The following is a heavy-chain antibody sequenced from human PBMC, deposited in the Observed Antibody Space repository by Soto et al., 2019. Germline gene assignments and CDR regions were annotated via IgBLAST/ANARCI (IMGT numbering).Heavy chain of an antibody. D-gene: IGHD2-15*01. CDR3: ARHEVPLESDIVAVVAATWFDP. CDR2: IYYSGST. J-gene: IGHJ5*02. CDR1: DGSISSSSYY. Sequence: SETLSLTCTVSDGSISSSSYYWGWIRQPPGKGLEWIGSIYYSGSTYYNPSLKSRVTISVDTSKNQFSLKLSSVTAADTAVYYCARHEVPLESDIVAVVAATWFDPWGQGTLVTVSS. V-gene: IGHV4-39*01.